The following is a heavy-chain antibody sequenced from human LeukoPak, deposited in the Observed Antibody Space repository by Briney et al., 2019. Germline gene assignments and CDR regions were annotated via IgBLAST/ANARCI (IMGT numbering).Heavy chain of an antibody. J-gene: IGHJ4*02. Sequence: PGGSLRLSCEASGFSFDDYGMHWVRQAPGKGLEWVSGISWDSLGTGYGDSVKGRFTIYRDNAKNTLFLQMNGLRAEDTAVYYCARVSLSSGCLSNWGQGTLVTVSS. V-gene: IGHV3-9*01. CDR1: GFSFDDYG. CDR2: ISWDSLGT. D-gene: IGHD6-19*01. CDR3: ARVSLSSGCLSN.